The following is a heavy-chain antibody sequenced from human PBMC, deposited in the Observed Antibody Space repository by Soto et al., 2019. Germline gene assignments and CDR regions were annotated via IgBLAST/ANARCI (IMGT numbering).Heavy chain of an antibody. CDR2: INPNSGGT. V-gene: IGHV1-2*04. CDR1: GYTFTDYY. Sequence: GASVKVSCKASGYTFTDYYIHWVRPAPGQGLEWMGWINPNSGGTNYAQKFQDYVTMTRDTSISTAYMELTRLTSDDTSVYFCTRTEGITPPGDYWGQGTLVTVSS. D-gene: IGHD3-10*01. J-gene: IGHJ4*02. CDR3: TRTEGITPPGDY.